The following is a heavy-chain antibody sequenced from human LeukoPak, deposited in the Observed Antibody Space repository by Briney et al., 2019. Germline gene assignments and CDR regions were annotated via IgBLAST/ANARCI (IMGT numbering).Heavy chain of an antibody. CDR2: ISYDGSNK. CDR3: ARDRSSGWYVYYYSIVI. Sequence: GGTLTLSCAVSGFTFSSYSMRWVRQPPGKGLEWVADISYDGSNKYYADSVKGRFTISRDNSRTTLYLQMNSLRAEATAGYYCARDRSSGWYVYYYSIVISGRGATGTASS. V-gene: IGHV3-30-3*01. CDR1: GFTFSSYS. D-gene: IGHD6-19*01. J-gene: IGHJ6*02.